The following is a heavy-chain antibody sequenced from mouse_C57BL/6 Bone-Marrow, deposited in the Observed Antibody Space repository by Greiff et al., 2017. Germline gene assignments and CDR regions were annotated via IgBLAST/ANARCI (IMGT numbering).Heavy chain of an antibody. V-gene: IGHV1-69*01. CDR2: IDPSDSYT. CDR1: GYTFTSYW. D-gene: IGHD1-1*01. Sequence: VKLQQPGAELVMPGASVKLSCKASGYTFTSYWMHWVKQRPGQGLEWIGAIDPSDSYTNYNQKFKGKSTVTVDKSSSTAYMQLSSLTSEDSAVYYCARAYYYGSVDYWGQGTTLTVSS. J-gene: IGHJ2*01. CDR3: ARAYYYGSVDY.